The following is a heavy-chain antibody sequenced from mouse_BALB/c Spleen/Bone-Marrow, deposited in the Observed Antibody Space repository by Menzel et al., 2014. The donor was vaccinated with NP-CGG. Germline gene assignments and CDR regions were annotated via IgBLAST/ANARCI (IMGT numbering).Heavy chain of an antibody. CDR2: ISSFSSTI. CDR3: TRGGNWDDFDY. CDR1: GFTFSSFG. J-gene: IGHJ2*01. Sequence: EVQLVESGGGLVQPGGSRKLSCAASGFTFSSFGMHWVRQAPEKGLEWVAYISSFSSTIYYADTVKGRFTISRDNPKNTLFLQMTSLRSEDTAMYYCTRGGNWDDFDYWGQGTTLTVSS. V-gene: IGHV5-17*02. D-gene: IGHD4-1*01.